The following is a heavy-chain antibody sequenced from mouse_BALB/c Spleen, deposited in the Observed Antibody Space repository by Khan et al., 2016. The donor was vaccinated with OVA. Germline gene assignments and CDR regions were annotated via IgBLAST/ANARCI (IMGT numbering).Heavy chain of an antibody. V-gene: IGHV3-2*02. Sequence: EVQLQESGPGLVKPSQSLSLTCTVNGYSITSNYAWNWIRQFPGNKLEWMGYISYSGSTNYNPSLKSRLSFTRDTSTNQFFLLLHSVTTEDSATYYGARGNYYGYALDYWGQGTSVTVSS. J-gene: IGHJ4*01. D-gene: IGHD1-1*01. CDR1: GYSITSNYA. CDR3: ARGNYYGYALDY. CDR2: ISYSGST.